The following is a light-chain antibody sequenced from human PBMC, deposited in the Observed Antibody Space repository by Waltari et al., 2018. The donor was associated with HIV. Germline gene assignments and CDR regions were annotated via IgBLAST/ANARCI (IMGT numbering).Light chain of an antibody. CDR1: SSDVGAYNY. Sequence: SALAQPPSASGSAGQSATISCTGTSSDVGAYNYFSWYQQHPGKSPKLLIYDVTKRPSGVPDRFSGSKSGNTASLTVSGLQGEDEADYYCSSYADSDTPVVFGGGTKLTVL. J-gene: IGLJ2*01. V-gene: IGLV2-8*01. CDR3: SSYADSDTPVV. CDR2: DVT.